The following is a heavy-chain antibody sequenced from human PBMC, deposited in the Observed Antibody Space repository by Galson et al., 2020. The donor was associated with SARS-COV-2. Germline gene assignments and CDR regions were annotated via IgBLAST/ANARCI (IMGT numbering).Heavy chain of an antibody. CDR1: GGTFSSYA. J-gene: IGHJ6*02. D-gene: IGHD3-3*01. CDR2: IIPIFGTA. Sequence: SVKVSCKASGGTFSSYAISWVRQAPGQGLEWMGGIIPIFGTANYAQKFQGRVTITADESTSTAYMELSSLRSEDTAVYYCARVGKNDFWSGWGYDYRMDVWGQGTTVTVSS. CDR3: ARVGKNDFWSGWGYDYRMDV. V-gene: IGHV1-69*13.